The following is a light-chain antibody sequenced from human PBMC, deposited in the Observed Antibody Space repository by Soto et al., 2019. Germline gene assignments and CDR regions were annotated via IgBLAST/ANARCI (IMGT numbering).Light chain of an antibody. CDR3: HQYGSSPNT. V-gene: IGKV3-20*01. CDR1: QSVTGSY. Sequence: EIVLTQSPGTLSLSPGERATLSCRASQSVTGSYLAWYQQKLGQAPRLLIYGASSRAPGIPDRFSGSGSGTDFTLTISRLEPEAFVLYYCHQYGSSPNTFGQGTKLEIK. J-gene: IGKJ2*01. CDR2: GAS.